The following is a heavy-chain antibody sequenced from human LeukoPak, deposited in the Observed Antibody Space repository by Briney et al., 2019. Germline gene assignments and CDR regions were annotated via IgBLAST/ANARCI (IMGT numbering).Heavy chain of an antibody. J-gene: IGHJ4*02. V-gene: IGHV3-53*01. CDR2: IYSGGST. CDR1: GFTVSSNY. CDR3: ARLSAGSSGDY. D-gene: IGHD6-6*01. Sequence: PGGSLRLSCAASGFTVSSNYMSWVRQAPGKGLEWVSVIYSGGSTYYADSVKGRFTISRDNSKNTLYLQVNSLRAEDTAVYYCARLSAGSSGDYWGQGTLVTVSS.